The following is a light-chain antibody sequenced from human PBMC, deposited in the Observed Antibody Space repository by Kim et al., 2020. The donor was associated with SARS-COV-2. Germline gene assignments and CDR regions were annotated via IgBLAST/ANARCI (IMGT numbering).Light chain of an antibody. J-gene: IGLJ1*01. Sequence: GQKGPISCPGSSPTIGNNYVSWYQQLPGTAPKRLIYDNNKRPSGIPDRFSGSKSGTSANLGITGLQTGDEADYYCGTWDSSLSAYVFGTGTKVTVL. CDR2: DNN. CDR1: SPTIGNNY. CDR3: GTWDSSLSAYV. V-gene: IGLV1-51*01.